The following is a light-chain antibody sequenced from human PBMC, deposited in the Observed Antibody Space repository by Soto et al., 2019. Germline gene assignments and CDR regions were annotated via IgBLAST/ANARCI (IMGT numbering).Light chain of an antibody. CDR3: CSYAGGPYV. J-gene: IGLJ1*01. CDR1: SSDVGGYNY. Sequence: QSALTQPRSVSGSPGQSVAISCTGSSSDVGGYNYVSWYQQHPGKAPKVVIYDVSKRPSGVPDRFSGSKSGDTASLTITGLQAEDEADYYCCSYAGGPYVFGTGTKVTVL. V-gene: IGLV2-11*01. CDR2: DVS.